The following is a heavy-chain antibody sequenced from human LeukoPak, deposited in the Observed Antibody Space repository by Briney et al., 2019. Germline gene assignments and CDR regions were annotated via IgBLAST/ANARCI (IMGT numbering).Heavy chain of an antibody. Sequence: SVKVSCKASGGTFSSYAISWVRQAPGQGLEWMGRIIPIFGTANYAQKFQGRVTITTDESTSTAYMELSSLRSEDTAVYYCASRSGYSYGYWYFDYWGQGTLVTVSS. D-gene: IGHD5-18*01. J-gene: IGHJ4*02. V-gene: IGHV1-69*05. CDR2: IIPIFGTA. CDR1: GGTFSSYA. CDR3: ASRSGYSYGYWYFDY.